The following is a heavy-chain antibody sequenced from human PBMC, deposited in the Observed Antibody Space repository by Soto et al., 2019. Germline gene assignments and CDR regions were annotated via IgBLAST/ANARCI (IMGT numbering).Heavy chain of an antibody. D-gene: IGHD3-10*01. CDR1: GGPFNTYA. CDR2: ISPMFGAA. V-gene: IGHV1-69*19. J-gene: IGHJ4*02. CDR3: AREVQVHTPAFVY. Sequence: QVQLVQSGAEMKKPGSSVKVSWQSSGGPFNTYAMNWVRQAPGQGPEWMGDISPMFGAANYAPKFQGRVTITADESTGTSYMQLSSLTSEDTALYFCAREVQVHTPAFVYWGQGTLVTVSS.